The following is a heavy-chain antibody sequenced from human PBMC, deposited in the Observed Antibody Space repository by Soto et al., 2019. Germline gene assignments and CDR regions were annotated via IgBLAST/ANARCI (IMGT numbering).Heavy chain of an antibody. CDR1: GFTFSSYG. D-gene: IGHD3-22*01. J-gene: IGHJ2*01. CDR2: ISYDGSNK. CDR3: AKEDITMIVEEEDWYFDL. Sequence: PGGSLRLSCAASGFTFSSYGMHWVRQAPGKGLEWVAVISYDGSNKYYADSVKGRFTISRDNSKNTLYLQMNSLRAEDTAVYYCAKEDITMIVEEEDWYFDLWGRGTLVTVSS. V-gene: IGHV3-30*18.